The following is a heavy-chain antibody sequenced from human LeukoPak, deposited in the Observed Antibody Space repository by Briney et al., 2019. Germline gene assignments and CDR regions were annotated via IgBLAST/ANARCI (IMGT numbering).Heavy chain of an antibody. CDR1: GLTFSRYG. D-gene: IGHD1-1*01. CDR3: ARASRYESFYYNGLDV. V-gene: IGHV3-30*03. CDR2: IVYDGSDK. J-gene: IGHJ6*02. Sequence: GGSLRLSCAASGLTFSRYGMHWVRQAPGKGLEGVAGIVYDGSDKYYGDSVKGRYTISRDDSKNTLYLQMNSLGAEDTAVYYCARASRYESFYYNGLDVWGQGTTIIVSS.